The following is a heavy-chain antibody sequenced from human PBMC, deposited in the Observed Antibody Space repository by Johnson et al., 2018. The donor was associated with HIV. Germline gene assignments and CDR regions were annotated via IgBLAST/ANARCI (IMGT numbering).Heavy chain of an antibody. D-gene: IGHD2-21*01. CDR2: IKQDGSEK. CDR1: GFTFTNFW. V-gene: IGHV3-7*05. Sequence: AQLVESGGGLVQPGGSLRLSCAASGFTFTNFWMSWVRQAPGKGLEWVADIKQDGSEKYYLDPVKGRFTISRDNARKSLYLQMNNLRAQDTAVYYCVRDDGSDYEAFDIWGQGTMVTVS. CDR3: VRDDGSDYEAFDI. J-gene: IGHJ3*02.